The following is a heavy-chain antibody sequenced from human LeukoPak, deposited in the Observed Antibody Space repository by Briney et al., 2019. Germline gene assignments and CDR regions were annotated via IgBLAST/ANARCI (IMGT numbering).Heavy chain of an antibody. Sequence: SETLSLTCAVYGGSFSGFYWSWIRQPPGQGLEWIGEISHSGTTYFNPSLKSRVTVSVDTSKSPFSLRLSSVTAADTAVYYCARGGLDTTRGGYFDYWGQGILVTVSS. D-gene: IGHD5-18*01. V-gene: IGHV4-34*01. CDR2: ISHSGTT. CDR3: ARGGLDTTRGGYFDY. J-gene: IGHJ4*02. CDR1: GGSFSGFY.